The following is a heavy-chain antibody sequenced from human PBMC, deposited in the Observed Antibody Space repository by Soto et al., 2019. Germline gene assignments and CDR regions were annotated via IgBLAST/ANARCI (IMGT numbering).Heavy chain of an antibody. CDR1: GCSLSTSGVA. D-gene: IGHD1-1*01. J-gene: IGHJ2*01. CDR2: IYWDDDK. Sequence: QITLKESGPELVKPTQTLTLTCTFSGCSLSTSGVAVGWIRPPPGKALEGLSLIYWDDDKRYSPSLKSRLTITKDTSKNQVVLTMTNMDPEDTATYYCVRQEWNNDTFCFDLWGRGTLVTVSS. V-gene: IGHV2-5*02. CDR3: VRQEWNNDTFCFDL.